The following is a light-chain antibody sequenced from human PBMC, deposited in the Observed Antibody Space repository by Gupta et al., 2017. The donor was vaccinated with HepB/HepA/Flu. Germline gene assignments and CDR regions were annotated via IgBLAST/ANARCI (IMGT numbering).Light chain of an antibody. CDR1: SSDVGFYDL. Sequence: SALPQPASVSGSPGQSITISCTGTSSDVGFYDLVSWFQQHPGKAPKFLIFEVTKRPSGVSPRFSGSRSGNTASLTISGLQAEDEADYYCCSYAGSGTYVFGSGTRVTVL. J-gene: IGLJ1*01. V-gene: IGLV2-23*02. CDR3: CSYAGSGTYV. CDR2: EVT.